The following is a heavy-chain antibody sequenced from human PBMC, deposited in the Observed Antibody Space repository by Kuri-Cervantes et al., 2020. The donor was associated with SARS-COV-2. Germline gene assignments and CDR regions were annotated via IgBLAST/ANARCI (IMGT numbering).Heavy chain of an antibody. CDR3: ARGMVRGIIQYYYYAMDV. D-gene: IGHD3-10*01. V-gene: IGHV1-2*04. J-gene: IGHJ6*02. Sequence: ASVNVSCKASGYTFSSYYMYWVRQAPGQGLEWMGWINPNSGGTNYAQNFQGWVTMTRDTSISTAYMELSRLRSDDTAVYYCARGMVRGIIQYYYYAMDVWGQGTTVTVSS. CDR1: GYTFSSYY. CDR2: INPNSGGT.